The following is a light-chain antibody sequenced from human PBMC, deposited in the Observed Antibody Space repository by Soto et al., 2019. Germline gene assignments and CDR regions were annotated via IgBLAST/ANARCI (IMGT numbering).Light chain of an antibody. CDR3: QQFNDYPLT. Sequence: ATQLTQSPSSLSASVGDRVTITCRASQGVSSALAWFQQKPGKTPKLLISDASTLQGGVSSRFSCSGSGTDFTLTISGLQPEDFATYYCQQFNDYPLTFGGGTKVGI. J-gene: IGKJ4*01. V-gene: IGKV1D-13*01. CDR2: DAS. CDR1: QGVSSA.